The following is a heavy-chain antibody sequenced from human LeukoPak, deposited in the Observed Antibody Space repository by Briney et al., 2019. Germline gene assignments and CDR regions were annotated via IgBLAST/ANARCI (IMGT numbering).Heavy chain of an antibody. CDR3: ARGATVTTIDY. V-gene: IGHV3-48*01. CDR2: ISSSSSTI. D-gene: IGHD4-17*01. Sequence: PGGSLRLSCAASGFTFSSYSMNWVRQAPGKGLEWVSYISSSSSTIYYADSVKGRFTISRDNAKNSLYLQMNSLRAEDTAVYYCARGATVTTIDYWGQGTLVTVSS. J-gene: IGHJ4*02. CDR1: GFTFSSYS.